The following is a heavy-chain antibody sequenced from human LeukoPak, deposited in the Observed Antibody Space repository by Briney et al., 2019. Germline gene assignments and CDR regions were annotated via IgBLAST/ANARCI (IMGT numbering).Heavy chain of an antibody. CDR2: INPNSGGT. CDR1: GYTFTGYY. V-gene: IGHV1-2*02. CDR3: ARDNSIHERGWWFDP. Sequence: GASVKVSCKASGYTFTGYYMHWVRQAPGQGLEWMGWINPNSGGTNYAQKFQGRVTMTGDTSISTAYMELSRLRSDDTAVYYCARDNSIHERGWWFDPWGQGTLVTVSS. J-gene: IGHJ5*02. D-gene: IGHD4-23*01.